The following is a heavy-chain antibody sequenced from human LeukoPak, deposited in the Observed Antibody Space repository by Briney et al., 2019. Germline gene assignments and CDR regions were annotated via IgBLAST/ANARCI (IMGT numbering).Heavy chain of an antibody. J-gene: IGHJ4*02. V-gene: IGHV3-74*01. CDR2: INTGGSST. D-gene: IGHD4-11*01. Sequence: GGSLRLSCTASGFTFSNYWMHWVRQVPGRGLVWVSRINTGGSSTTYADSVKGRFTISRDNAKNTLYLQMNSLRVEDTAVYYCARSNQADDYWGQGTLVTVSS. CDR3: ARSNQADDY. CDR1: GFTFSNYW.